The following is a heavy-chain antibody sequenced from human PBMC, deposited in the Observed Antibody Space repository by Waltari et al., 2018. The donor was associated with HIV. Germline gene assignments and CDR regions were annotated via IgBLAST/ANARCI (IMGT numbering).Heavy chain of an antibody. V-gene: IGHV5-51*01. J-gene: IGHJ4*02. Sequence: EVQLLQSGADVKKPGESLKISPRGSGYSFTTYSIPWVRQMPGTGLYWTGFLCPRNADTRYSPSFQGQVTISVDKSSNTAYLQWSSLRASDTAMYYCTRHLYDSTGGYAYWGQGTPVTVAS. CDR2: LCPRNADT. CDR3: TRHLYDSTGGYAY. CDR1: GYSFTTYS. D-gene: IGHD3-22*01.